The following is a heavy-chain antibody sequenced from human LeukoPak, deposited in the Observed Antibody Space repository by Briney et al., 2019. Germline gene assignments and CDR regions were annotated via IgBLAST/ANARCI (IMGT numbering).Heavy chain of an antibody. D-gene: IGHD3/OR15-3a*01. V-gene: IGHV4-59*01. J-gene: IGHJ4*02. CDR1: GGSISSYY. CDR2: IYYSGST. Sequence: SETLSLTCTVSGGSISSYYWSWIRQPPGKGLEWIGYIYYSGSTNYNPSLKSRVTISVDTSKNQFSLKLSSVTAADTAVYYCAREGEDWGAFDYWGQGTLVTVSS. CDR3: AREGEDWGAFDY.